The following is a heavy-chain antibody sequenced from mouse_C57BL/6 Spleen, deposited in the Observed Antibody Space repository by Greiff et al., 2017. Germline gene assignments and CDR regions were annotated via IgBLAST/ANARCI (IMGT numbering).Heavy chain of an antibody. CDR3: ARGDPYGYGFAY. CDR1: GFSLTSYG. V-gene: IGHV2-6*01. CDR2: IWGVGST. J-gene: IGHJ3*01. Sequence: VKVVESGPGLVAPSQSLSITCTVSGFSLTSYGVDWVRQSPGKGLEWLGVIWGVGSTNYNSALKSRLSISKDNSKSQVFLKMNSLQTDDTAMYYCARGDPYGYGFAYWGQGTLVTVSA. D-gene: IGHD2-2*01.